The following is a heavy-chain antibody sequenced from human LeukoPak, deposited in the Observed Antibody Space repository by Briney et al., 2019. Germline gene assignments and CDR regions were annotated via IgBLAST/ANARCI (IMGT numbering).Heavy chain of an antibody. J-gene: IGHJ3*02. V-gene: IGHV1-46*03. CDR3: ARLFSQDDAFDI. Sequence: ASVKVSCKASGYTFTSYYKHWVRQAPGQGLEWMGIINPSGGSTSYAQKFQGRVTMTRDTSTSTVYMELSSLRSEDTAVYYCARLFSQDDAFDIWGQGTMVTVSS. CDR2: INPSGGST. CDR1: GYTFTSYY.